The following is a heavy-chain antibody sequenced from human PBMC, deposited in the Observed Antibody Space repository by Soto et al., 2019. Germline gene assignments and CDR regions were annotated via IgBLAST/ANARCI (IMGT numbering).Heavy chain of an antibody. CDR1: GFTFSSYS. CDR2: ISSSSSYK. D-gene: IGHD2-21*02. J-gene: IGHJ4*02. Sequence: GGSLRLSCAASGFTFSSYSMNWVRQAPGKGLEWVSSISSSSSYKYYADSVKGRFTISRDNAKNSLYLQMNNLRAEDTAVYYCARGGDPDYWGQGTLVTVSS. CDR3: ARGGDPDY. V-gene: IGHV3-21*01.